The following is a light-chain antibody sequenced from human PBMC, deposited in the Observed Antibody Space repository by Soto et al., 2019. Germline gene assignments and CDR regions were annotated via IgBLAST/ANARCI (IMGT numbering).Light chain of an antibody. Sequence: DVQMSQSPTTLSGSVGDRVTITCRASQTISSWLAWYQQKPGKAPKLLIYKASTLTSGVPSRFSGSGSGTEFTHTISSLQPDDFATYYCQHYNSYSEAFGQGTMVDI. V-gene: IGKV1-5*03. CDR2: KAS. CDR3: QHYNSYSEA. J-gene: IGKJ1*01. CDR1: QTISSW.